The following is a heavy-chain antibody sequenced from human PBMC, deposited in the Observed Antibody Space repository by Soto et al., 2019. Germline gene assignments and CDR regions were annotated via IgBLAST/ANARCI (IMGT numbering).Heavy chain of an antibody. D-gene: IGHD1-26*01. CDR1: GYTLTRLS. CDR3: TTDRGYSGSRFDY. CDR2: FDPEDDET. V-gene: IGHV1-24*01. Sequence: ASVKVSCKVSGYTLTRLSMHWVRQAPGKGLEWMGGFDPEDDETTYAEKFQGRVTMTEDTSTDTAYLELGSLRSGDTAVYYCTTDRGYSGSRFDYWGQGTLVTVSS. J-gene: IGHJ4*02.